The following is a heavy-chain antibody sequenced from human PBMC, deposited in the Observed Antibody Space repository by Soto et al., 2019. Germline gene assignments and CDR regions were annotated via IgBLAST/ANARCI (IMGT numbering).Heavy chain of an antibody. D-gene: IGHD3-3*01. J-gene: IGHJ5*02. V-gene: IGHV1-3*01. Sequence: ASVKVSCKASGYTFTNYAVHWVRQAPGQRLEWMGWINAGNGNTRFSQNLQGRVTITRDTSARTVYMELSSLRSEDTAVYYCAKTEGYDFWSGYWFDPWGQGTLVTVSS. CDR3: AKTEGYDFWSGYWFDP. CDR2: INAGNGNT. CDR1: GYTFTNYA.